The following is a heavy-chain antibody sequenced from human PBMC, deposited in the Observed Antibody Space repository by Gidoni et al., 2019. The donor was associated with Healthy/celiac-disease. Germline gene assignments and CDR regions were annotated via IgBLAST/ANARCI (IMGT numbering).Heavy chain of an antibody. J-gene: IGHJ3*02. V-gene: IGHV3-7*01. D-gene: IGHD3-22*01. CDR2: IKQDGSEK. CDR1: GFTVSSYW. Sequence: EVQLVESGGGLVQPGGSLRLSCAASGFTVSSYWMSWVRQAPGKGLEWVANIKQDGSEKYYVDSVKGRFTISRDNAKNSLYLQMNSLRAEDTAVYYCARESSMIVVAIHDAFDIWGQGTMVTVSS. CDR3: ARESSMIVVAIHDAFDI.